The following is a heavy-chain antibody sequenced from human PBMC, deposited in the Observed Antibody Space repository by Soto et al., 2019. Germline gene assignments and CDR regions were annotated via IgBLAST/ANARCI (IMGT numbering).Heavy chain of an antibody. D-gene: IGHD2-2*01. Sequence: QLQLQESGPGLVKPSETLSLTCTVSGGSISSSSYYWGWIRQPPGKGLEWIGSIYYSGSTYYNPSPESRVTIAVDTSKNQFSLKLSSVTAADTAVYYCAYTRDIVVVPAASGGWGQGTLVTVSS. CDR1: GGSISSSSYY. J-gene: IGHJ4*02. CDR2: IYYSGST. V-gene: IGHV4-39*01. CDR3: AYTRDIVVVPAASGG.